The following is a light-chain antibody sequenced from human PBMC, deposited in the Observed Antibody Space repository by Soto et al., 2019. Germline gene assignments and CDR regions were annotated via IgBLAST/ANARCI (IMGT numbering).Light chain of an antibody. CDR1: SSDVGGHNS. Sequence: SALTQPASVSGSPGQSITLSCPGTSSDVGGHNSVSWYRQDPGKALKLMIYDVSNRPSGVSDRFSGSKSGNTASLTISGLQIEDEADYYCSSFTSSVTYVFGTGTKGTV. CDR3: SSFTSSVTYV. J-gene: IGLJ1*01. V-gene: IGLV2-14*01. CDR2: DVS.